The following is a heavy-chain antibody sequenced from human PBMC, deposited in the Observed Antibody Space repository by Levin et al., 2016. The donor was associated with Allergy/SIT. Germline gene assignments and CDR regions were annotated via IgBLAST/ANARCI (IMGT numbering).Heavy chain of an antibody. D-gene: IGHD2-21*02. CDR1: GFSFRDYY. Sequence: GGSLRLSCVASGFSFRDYYMSWMRQAPGKGLEWLSYISWSSSTISYADAVRGRFTISRDNAKKSLYLQINSLRAEDTAVYFCARQMVGTYAFDYWGQGTLVTVSS. V-gene: IGHV3-11*04. CDR2: ISWSSSTI. CDR3: ARQMVGTYAFDY. J-gene: IGHJ4*02.